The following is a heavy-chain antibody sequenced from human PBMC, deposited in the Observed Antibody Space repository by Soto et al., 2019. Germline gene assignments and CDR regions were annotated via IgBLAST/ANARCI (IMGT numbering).Heavy chain of an antibody. CDR2: ISGDGLST. V-gene: IGHV3-23*01. J-gene: IGHJ3*02. CDR1: GSTFTDFT. CDR3: ARRPDAFDI. Sequence: PGGSLRLSCAGSGSTFTDFTMTWVRQAPGKGLEWVSAISGDGLSTYYAGSVKGRFTISRDSSKTTLYLQMNSLRAEDTAVYYCARRPDAFDIWGRGTMVTVSS.